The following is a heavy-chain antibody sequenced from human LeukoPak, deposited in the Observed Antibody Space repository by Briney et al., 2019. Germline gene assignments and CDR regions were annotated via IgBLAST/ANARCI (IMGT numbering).Heavy chain of an antibody. CDR2: IYTSGST. CDR3: ARHRSRLLWYGMDV. V-gene: IGHV4-4*07. Sequence: SETLSLTCTVSGGSISSYYWSWIRQPAGKGLEWIGRIYTSGSTNYNPSLKSRVTISVDTSKNRISLQLSSVTAADTAVYYCARHRSRLLWYGMDVWGQGTTVTVSS. D-gene: IGHD3-10*01. J-gene: IGHJ6*02. CDR1: GGSISSYY.